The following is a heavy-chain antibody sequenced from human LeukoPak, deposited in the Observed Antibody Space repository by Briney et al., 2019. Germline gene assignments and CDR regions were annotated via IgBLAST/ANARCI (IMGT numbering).Heavy chain of an antibody. Sequence: VASVKVSCKASGGTFSSYAISWVRQAPGQGLEWMGGIIPIFGTANYAQKFQGRVTITADESTSTAYMELSSLRSEDTAVYYCASELRTVGYYYMDVWGKGTTVTVSS. D-gene: IGHD5-12*01. CDR3: ASELRTVGYYYMDV. CDR2: IIPIFGTA. J-gene: IGHJ6*03. V-gene: IGHV1-69*13. CDR1: GGTFSSYA.